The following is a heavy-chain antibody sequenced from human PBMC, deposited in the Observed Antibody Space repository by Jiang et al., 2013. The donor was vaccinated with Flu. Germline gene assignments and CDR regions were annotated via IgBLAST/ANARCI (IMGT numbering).Heavy chain of an antibody. V-gene: IGHV4-31*02. D-gene: IGHD2-8*01. J-gene: IGHJ6*02. Sequence: SGGSISSGGYYWSWIRQHPGKGLEWIGYIYYSGSTYYNPSLKSRVTISVDTSKNQFSLKLSSVTAADTAVYYCARDWCTNGVCYTGDYYYYYGMDVWGQGTTVTVSS. CDR3: ARDWCTNGVCYTGDYYYYYGMDV. CDR2: IYYSGST. CDR1: GGSISSGGYY.